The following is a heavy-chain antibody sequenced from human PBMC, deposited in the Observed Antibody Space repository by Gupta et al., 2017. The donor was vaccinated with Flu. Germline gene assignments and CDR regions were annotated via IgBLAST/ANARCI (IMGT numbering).Heavy chain of an antibody. V-gene: IGHV7-4-1*02. Sequence: YALNWVRQAPGQGLEWMGWINTNTGNPTYAQGFTGRFVFSLDTSVSTTYLQISSLKAEDTAVYYCARSPYGSCGSTSCYRYYFDRWGQGTLVTVAS. D-gene: IGHD2-2*01. CDR2: INTNTGNP. J-gene: IGHJ4*02. CDR3: ARSPYGSCGSTSCYRYYFDR. CDR1: YA.